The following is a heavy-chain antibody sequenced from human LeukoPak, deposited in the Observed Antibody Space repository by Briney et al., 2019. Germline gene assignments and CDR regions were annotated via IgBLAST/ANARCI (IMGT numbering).Heavy chain of an antibody. Sequence: GASVKFSCKASGYTFTSYYMHWVRQAPGQGLEWMGIINPSGGSTSYAQKFQGRVTMTRDTSTSTVYMELSSLRSEDTAVYYCARDRSGDTIFGPGDYWGQGTLVTVSS. CDR1: GYTFTSYY. J-gene: IGHJ4*02. V-gene: IGHV1-46*01. D-gene: IGHD3-3*01. CDR3: ARDRSGDTIFGPGDY. CDR2: INPSGGST.